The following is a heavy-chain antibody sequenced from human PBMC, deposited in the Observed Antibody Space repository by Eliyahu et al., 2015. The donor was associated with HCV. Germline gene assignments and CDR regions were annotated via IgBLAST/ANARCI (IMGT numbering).Heavy chain of an antibody. CDR3: AREPGSSGYYYDY. V-gene: IGHV4-31*03. Sequence: QVQLQESGPGLVKPSQTLSLTCTVSGGSISSGGYSWSWIRQHPGKGLEWIGYIYYSGSTYYNPSLKSRVTISVDKSKNQFSLKLSSVTAADTAVYYCAREPGSSGYYYDYWGQGALVTVSS. CDR1: GGSISSGGYS. CDR2: IYYSGST. J-gene: IGHJ4*02. D-gene: IGHD3-22*01.